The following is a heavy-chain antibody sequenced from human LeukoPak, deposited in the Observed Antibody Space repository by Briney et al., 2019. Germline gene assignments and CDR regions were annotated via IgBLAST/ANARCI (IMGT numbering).Heavy chain of an antibody. CDR2: IYYSGST. Sequence: SETLSLTCTVSGVSISSYYWSWIRQPPGKGLELIGYIYYSGSTNYNPSLKSRVTISVDTSKNHLSLKLSSVTAADTAVYYCARFSVAAAGTGWFDPWGQGTLVTVSA. V-gene: IGHV4-59*01. J-gene: IGHJ5*02. CDR3: ARFSVAAAGTGWFDP. CDR1: GVSISSYY. D-gene: IGHD6-13*01.